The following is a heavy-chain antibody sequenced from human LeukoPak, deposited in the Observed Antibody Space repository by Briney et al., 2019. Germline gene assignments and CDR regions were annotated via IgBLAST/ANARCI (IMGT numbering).Heavy chain of an antibody. CDR3: ARAVSIAARHPEDYGMDV. CDR2: IIPIFGTA. J-gene: IGHJ6*02. CDR1: GGTFSSYA. V-gene: IGHV1-69*13. Sequence: GASVKVSCKASGGTFSSYAISWVRQAPGQGLEWMGGIIPIFGTANYAQKFQGRVTITADESTSTAYMELSSLRSEDTAVYYCARAVSIAARHPEDYGMDVWGQGTTVTVSS. D-gene: IGHD6-6*01.